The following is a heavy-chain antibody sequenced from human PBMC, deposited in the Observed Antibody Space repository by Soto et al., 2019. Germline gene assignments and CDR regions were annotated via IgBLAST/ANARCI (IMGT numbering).Heavy chain of an antibody. D-gene: IGHD1-26*01. CDR2: IWHDGNNK. CDR3: ASDLVGASDSYGLDV. J-gene: IGHJ6*02. V-gene: IGHV3-33*01. CDR1: VSPSITYG. Sequence: GGSLSPSGEGLVSPSITYGMHGAGRPPGKGLEWVAIIWHDGNNKYYADSVRGRFIISRDNSKNRLYLQMNSLRAEDTAVYYCASDLVGASDSYGLDVWGQGTPVTVSS.